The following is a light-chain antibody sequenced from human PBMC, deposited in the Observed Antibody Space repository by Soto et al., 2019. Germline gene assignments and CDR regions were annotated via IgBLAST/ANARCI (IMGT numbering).Light chain of an antibody. Sequence: QSALTQPASVSGSPGQSITISCTGTSRDVGSYNLVSWYQQHPGKAPKLMIYEVSKRPSGVSNRFSGSKSGNTASLTISGLKDEDEADYYCCSYAGSSTFRVFGGGTQLTVL. CDR1: SRDVGSYNL. CDR3: CSYAGSSTFRV. J-gene: IGLJ3*02. V-gene: IGLV2-23*02. CDR2: EVS.